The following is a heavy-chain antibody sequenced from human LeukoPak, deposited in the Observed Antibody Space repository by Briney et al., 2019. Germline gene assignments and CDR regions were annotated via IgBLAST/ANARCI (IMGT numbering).Heavy chain of an antibody. D-gene: IGHD1-1*01. Sequence: TGGSLRLSCAASGFTFSTYAMSWVRQAPGKGLEWVSGISGSGGSTYYADSVKGRFTISRDNSKNTLYLQMNSLRDEDTAVYYCAKFFRTITTTATRYLDYWGQGTLVTVSS. CDR2: ISGSGGST. CDR3: AKFFRTITTTATRYLDY. CDR1: GFTFSTYA. J-gene: IGHJ4*02. V-gene: IGHV3-23*01.